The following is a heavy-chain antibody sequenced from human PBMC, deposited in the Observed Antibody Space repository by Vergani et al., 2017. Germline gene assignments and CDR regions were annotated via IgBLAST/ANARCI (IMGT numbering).Heavy chain of an antibody. V-gene: IGHV1-46*03. CDR1: GYTFTSYG. CDR3: ARGDYGILTGYRY. CDR2: INPSGGHT. J-gene: IGHJ4*02. Sequence: QVQLVQSGAEVKKPGASVKVSCKASGYTFTSYGISWVRQAPGQGLEWMGIINPSGGHTNYAQKFQGRVTMTRDTSTSTVYMELSSLRSEDTAISYCARGDYGILTGYRYWGQGTLVTVSA. D-gene: IGHD3-9*01.